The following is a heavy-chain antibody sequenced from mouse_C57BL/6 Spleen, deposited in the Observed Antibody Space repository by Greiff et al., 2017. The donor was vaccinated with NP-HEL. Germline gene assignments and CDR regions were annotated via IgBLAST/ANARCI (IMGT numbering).Heavy chain of an antibody. CDR2: IYPRSGNT. D-gene: IGHD1-1*01. J-gene: IGHJ3*01. Sequence: QVQLQQSGAELARPGASVKLSCKASGYTFTSYGISWVKQRTGQGLEWIGEIYPRSGNTYYNEKFKGKATLTADKSSSTAYMELRSLTSEDAAVYFCARGGSSEGFAYWGQGTLVTVSA. V-gene: IGHV1-81*01. CDR1: GYTFTSYG. CDR3: ARGGSSEGFAY.